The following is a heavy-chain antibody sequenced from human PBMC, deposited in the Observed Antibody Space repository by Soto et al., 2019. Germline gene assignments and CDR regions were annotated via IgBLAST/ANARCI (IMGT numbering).Heavy chain of an antibody. D-gene: IGHD4-17*01. CDR3: AKDIVDYGESFQY. Sequence: GGSLRFSCAASGFTFDDYAMHLVRQAPGKGLEWVAGISLNSGSIGYADSVKGRFTISRDKAKNSLYLQMNSLRAEDTALYYCAKDIVDYGESFQYWGQVTLVTVSS. V-gene: IGHV3-9*01. J-gene: IGHJ4*02. CDR2: ISLNSGSI. CDR1: GFTFDDYA.